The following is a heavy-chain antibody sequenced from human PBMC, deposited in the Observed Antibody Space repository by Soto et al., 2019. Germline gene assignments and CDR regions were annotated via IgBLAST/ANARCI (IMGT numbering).Heavy chain of an antibody. CDR2: ISAYNGNT. Sequence: GASVKVSCKASGYTFTSYGISWVRQAPGQGLEWMGWISAYNGNTNYAQKLQGRVTMTTDTSTSTAYMELRSLRSDDTAVYYCARALVAYHDSSGSLSWFDPWGQGTLVTVSS. J-gene: IGHJ5*02. CDR1: GYTFTSYG. CDR3: ARALVAYHDSSGSLSWFDP. V-gene: IGHV1-18*04. D-gene: IGHD3-22*01.